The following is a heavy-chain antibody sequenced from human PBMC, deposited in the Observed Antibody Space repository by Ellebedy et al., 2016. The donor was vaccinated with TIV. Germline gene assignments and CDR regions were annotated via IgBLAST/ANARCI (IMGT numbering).Heavy chain of an antibody. D-gene: IGHD2-2*02. Sequence: PGGSLRLSCAASGFTFTTYWMSWVRQAPGKGLEWVANIKQDGSEKYYVDSVKGRFTISRDNAKNSLFLQMSSLRAEDTAVYYCARARGLLYEKWGGAGYGMDVWGQGTTVTIYS. V-gene: IGHV3-7*03. CDR3: ARARGLLYEKWGGAGYGMDV. J-gene: IGHJ6*02. CDR1: GFTFTTYW. CDR2: IKQDGSEK.